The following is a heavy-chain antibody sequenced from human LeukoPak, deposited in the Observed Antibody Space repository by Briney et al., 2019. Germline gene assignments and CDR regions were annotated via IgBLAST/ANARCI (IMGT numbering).Heavy chain of an antibody. V-gene: IGHV4-39*07. D-gene: IGHD3-22*01. CDR3: ARQYDYYHGTGYYPYFDN. J-gene: IGHJ4*02. CDR1: GASISSSSYY. CDR2: IFYSAST. Sequence: SETLSLTCTASGASISSSSYYWVWIRQPPGKGLGWFGSIFYSASTYYNPSLQSRVAISVDTSKNQFSLKLSSVTAADSPVYYCARQYDYYHGTGYYPYFDNWGQETLVTVPS.